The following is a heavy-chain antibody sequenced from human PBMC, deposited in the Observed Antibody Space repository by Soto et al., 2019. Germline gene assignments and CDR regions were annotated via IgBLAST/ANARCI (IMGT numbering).Heavy chain of an antibody. J-gene: IGHJ4*02. CDR2: TIPIFGTA. Sequence: GASVKVSCKASGGTFSSYAISWVRQAPGQGLEWMGGTIPIFGTANYAQKFQGRVTITADESTSTAYMELSSLRSEDTAVYYCARDQDGYNPGYDYWGQGTLVTVSS. CDR1: GGTFSSYA. D-gene: IGHD5-12*01. V-gene: IGHV1-69*13. CDR3: ARDQDGYNPGYDY.